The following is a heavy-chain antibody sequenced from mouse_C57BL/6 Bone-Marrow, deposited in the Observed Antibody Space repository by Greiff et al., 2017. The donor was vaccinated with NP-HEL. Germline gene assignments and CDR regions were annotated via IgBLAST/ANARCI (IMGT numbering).Heavy chain of an antibody. D-gene: IGHD1-1*01. V-gene: IGHV1-69*01. CDR1: GYTFTSYW. CDR2: IDPSDSYT. CDR3: AREDYGSSYGY. Sequence: QVQLKQPGAELVMPGASVKLSCKASGYTFTSYWMHWVKQRPGQGLEWIGEIDPSDSYTNYNQQFKGKSTLTVDKSSSTAYMQLSSLTSEDSAVYYCAREDYGSSYGYWGQGTTLTVSS. J-gene: IGHJ2*01.